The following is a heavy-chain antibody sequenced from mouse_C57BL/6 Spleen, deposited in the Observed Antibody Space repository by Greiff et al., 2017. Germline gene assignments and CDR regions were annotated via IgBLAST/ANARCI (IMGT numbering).Heavy chain of an antibody. V-gene: IGHV14-4*01. CDR3: TASVGSSGYKGDY. D-gene: IGHD3-2*02. Sequence: VQLKESGAELVRPGASVKLSCTASGFNIKDDYMHWVKQRPEQGLEWIGWIDPENGDTEYASKFQGKATITADTSSNTAYLQLSSLTSEDTAVYYCTASVGSSGYKGDYWGQGTTLTVSS. J-gene: IGHJ2*01. CDR1: GFNIKDDY. CDR2: IDPENGDT.